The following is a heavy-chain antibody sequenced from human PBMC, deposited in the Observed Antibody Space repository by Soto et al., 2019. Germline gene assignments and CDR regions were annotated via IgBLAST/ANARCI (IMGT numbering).Heavy chain of an antibody. CDR3: ARGRSNQYESSPPPKFAP. V-gene: IGHV3-13*01. CDR2: IGTIGDT. J-gene: IGHJ5*02. CDR1: GFTPSTYD. Sequence: GGSRRLSCAAAGFTPSTYDMHWVRQATGKSLEWVSAIGTIGDTYYLDSVKGRFTISRENAKNSLYLQMDSLRAGDTAVYYCARGRSNQYESSPPPKFAPWGRGTRVTVSS. D-gene: IGHD2-8*01.